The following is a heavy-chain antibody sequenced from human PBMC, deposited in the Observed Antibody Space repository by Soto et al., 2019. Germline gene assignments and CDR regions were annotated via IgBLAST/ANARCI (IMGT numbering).Heavy chain of an antibody. CDR1: GFTFSSYA. J-gene: IGHJ4*02. CDR3: AKDRVAAATGAPRAYFDY. V-gene: IGHV3-23*01. CDR2: ISGSGGST. Sequence: GGSLRLSCAASGFTFSSYAMSWVRQAPGKGLEWVSAISGSGGSTYYADSVKGRFTISRDNSKNTLYLQMNSLRAEDTAVYYCAKDRVAAATGAPRAYFDYWGQGTLVTVSS. D-gene: IGHD6-13*01.